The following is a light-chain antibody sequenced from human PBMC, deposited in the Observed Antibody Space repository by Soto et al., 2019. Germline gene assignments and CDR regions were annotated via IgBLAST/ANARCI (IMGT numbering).Light chain of an antibody. CDR1: QSVSSSY. V-gene: IGKV3-20*01. CDR3: QQYGSSSYT. CDR2: AAS. J-gene: IGKJ2*01. Sequence: EIVLTQSPGTLSLSPGERATLSCRASQSVSSSYLAWYQQKPGQAPRLLIYAASSRATGIPDRFSGSGSGTDFTLTISRLEPEDFAVYYCQQYGSSSYTVGQGTKLEIK.